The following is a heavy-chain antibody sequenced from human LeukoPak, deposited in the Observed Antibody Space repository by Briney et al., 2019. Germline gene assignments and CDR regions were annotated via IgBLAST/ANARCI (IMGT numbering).Heavy chain of an antibody. Sequence: PSETLSLTCTVSGGSISSYYWSWIRQPPGKGLEWIGYIYYSGSTNYNPSLKNRVTISVDTSKNQFSLKLSSVTAADTAVYYCARAKRYPRYFDYWGQGTLVTVSS. CDR2: IYYSGST. D-gene: IGHD1-14*01. CDR1: GGSISSYY. CDR3: ARAKRYPRYFDY. V-gene: IGHV4-59*01. J-gene: IGHJ4*02.